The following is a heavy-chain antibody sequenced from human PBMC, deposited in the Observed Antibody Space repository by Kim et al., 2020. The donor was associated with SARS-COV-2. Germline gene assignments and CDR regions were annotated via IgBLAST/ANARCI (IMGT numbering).Heavy chain of an antibody. CDR1: GGSISSNY. V-gene: IGHV4-59*01. D-gene: IGHD2-2*01. CDR3: ARWFCSNTNCSPCFDY. Sequence: SETLSLTCTVSGGSISSNYWNWVRQPPRKELEWIGNIYYTGSTNYNPSLKSRVTISIDTSNNQFSLKLNSMTAADTAVYYCARWFCSNTNCSPCFDYWGRGTLVTVSS. CDR2: IYYTGST. J-gene: IGHJ4*02.